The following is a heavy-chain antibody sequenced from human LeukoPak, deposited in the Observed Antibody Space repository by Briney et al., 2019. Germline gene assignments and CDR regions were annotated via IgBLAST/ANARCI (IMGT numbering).Heavy chain of an antibody. J-gene: IGHJ6*03. CDR3: ARDQVAGADYYYYYMDV. CDR1: GGSFSGYY. Sequence: SETLSLTCAVYGGSFSGYYWSWIRQPPGKGLEWIGEINHSGSTNYNPSLKSRVTISVDTSKNQFSLKLSSVTAADTAVYYCARDQVAGADYYYYYMDVWGKGTTVTISS. CDR2: INHSGST. V-gene: IGHV4-34*01. D-gene: IGHD4-17*01.